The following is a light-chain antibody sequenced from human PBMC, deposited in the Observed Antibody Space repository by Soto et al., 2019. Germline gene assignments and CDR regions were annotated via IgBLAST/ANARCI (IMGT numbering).Light chain of an antibody. V-gene: IGKV3-20*01. J-gene: IGKJ1*01. CDR1: QSVSSN. CDR2: DAS. CDR3: QQYGSSVRT. Sequence: EIVLTQSPATLSLSPGERATLSCRASQSVSSNLAWYQQKPGQAPRLLIYDASSRATGIPDRFSGSGSGTDSTLTISRLEPEDFAVYYCQQYGSSVRTFGQGTKVDI.